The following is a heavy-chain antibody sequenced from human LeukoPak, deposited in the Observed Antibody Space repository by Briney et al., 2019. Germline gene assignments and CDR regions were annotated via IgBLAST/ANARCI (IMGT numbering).Heavy chain of an antibody. CDR2: ITSGSSYI. J-gene: IGHJ6*03. D-gene: IGHD4-17*01. V-gene: IGHV3-21*04. CDR1: GFTFSSYN. Sequence: GGSLRLSCAASGFTFSSYNMNWVRQAPGKGLEWVSSITSGSSYIYYADSVKGRFTISRDNSKNTLYLQMNSLRAEDTAVYYCARPTVTDYYYYMDVWGKGTTVTISS. CDR3: ARPTVTDYYYYMDV.